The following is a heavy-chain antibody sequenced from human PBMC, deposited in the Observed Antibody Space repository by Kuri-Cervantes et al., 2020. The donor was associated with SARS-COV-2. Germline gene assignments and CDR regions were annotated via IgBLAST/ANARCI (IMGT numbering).Heavy chain of an antibody. V-gene: IGHV3-74*01. Sequence: GESLKISCAASGFTFSGHWIHWVRQAPGEGLVWVSRINPDGSYTNNADSVKGRFTLSRDNAKNMLYLQMNSLRAEDTAVYYCAKGVRGSADHFDYWGQGTLVTVSS. CDR1: GFTFSGHW. J-gene: IGHJ4*02. CDR3: AKGVRGSADHFDY. D-gene: IGHD1-26*01. CDR2: INPDGSYT.